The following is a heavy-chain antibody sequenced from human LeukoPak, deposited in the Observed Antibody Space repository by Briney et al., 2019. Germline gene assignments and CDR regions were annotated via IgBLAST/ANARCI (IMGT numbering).Heavy chain of an antibody. CDR2: ISYDGSNK. J-gene: IGHJ4*02. CDR1: GLTFSSYA. Sequence: GGSLRLSCAASGLTFSSYAMHWVRQAPGKGLEWVAVISYDGSNKYYADSVKGRFTISRDNSKNTLYLQMNSLRAEDTAVYYCARDRAKSLIRYFDWSPNDYWGQGTLVTVSS. D-gene: IGHD3-9*01. V-gene: IGHV3-30-3*01. CDR3: ARDRAKSLIRYFDWSPNDY.